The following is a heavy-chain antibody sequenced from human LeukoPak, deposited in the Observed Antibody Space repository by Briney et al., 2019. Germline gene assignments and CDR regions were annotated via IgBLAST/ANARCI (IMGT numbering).Heavy chain of an antibody. J-gene: IGHJ4*02. CDR1: GFTFSNYG. CDR3: AKGLNYYDGSGYPS. Sequence: PGGSLRLSCAASGFTFSNYGMNWVRQAPGKGLEWVSVVSASGSNTYYADSVKGRFTISRDNSKNTLYLQMNSLRAEDTAVYYCAKGLNYYDGSGYPSWGQGTLVTVSS. D-gene: IGHD3-22*01. V-gene: IGHV3-23*01. CDR2: VSASGSNT.